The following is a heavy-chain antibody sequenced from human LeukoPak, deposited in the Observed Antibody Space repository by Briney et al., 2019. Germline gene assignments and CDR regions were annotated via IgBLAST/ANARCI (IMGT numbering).Heavy chain of an antibody. CDR3: AKRAGQQLTYWYIDL. CDR2: ISNSYNT. Sequence: PGGSLRLSCAASGFTSNNYAMSWVRQAPGKGLECVSTISNSYNTYYADSVKGRFTISRDNSKNMLYLQMDSLRADDTATYYCAKRAGQQLTYWYIDLWGRGTLVSVSS. D-gene: IGHD6-13*01. V-gene: IGHV3-23*01. CDR1: GFTSNNYA. J-gene: IGHJ2*01.